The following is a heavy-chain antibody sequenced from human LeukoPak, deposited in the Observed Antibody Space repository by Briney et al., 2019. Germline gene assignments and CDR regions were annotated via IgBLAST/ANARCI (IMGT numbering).Heavy chain of an antibody. Sequence: GGSLRLSCAASGFTFSHFWMSWVRQAPGKGLEWVAYIKKAGSETYYVDSVKGRFTITRDNTRNSLFLQMYSLRAEDTAMYFCAREDGYCSGGNCYSYFDSWGQGTLVTVSS. J-gene: IGHJ4*02. V-gene: IGHV3-7*01. CDR1: GFTFSHFW. CDR3: AREDGYCSGGNCYSYFDS. CDR2: IKKAGSET. D-gene: IGHD2-15*01.